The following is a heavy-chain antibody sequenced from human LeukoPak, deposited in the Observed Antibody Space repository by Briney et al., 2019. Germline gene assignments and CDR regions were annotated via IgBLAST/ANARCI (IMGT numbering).Heavy chain of an antibody. CDR2: INPSGGST. Sequence: GASVKVSCTASGYTFTSYYMHWVRQAPGQGLEWMGIINPSGGSTSYAQKFQGRVTMTRDTSTSTVYMELSSLRSEDTAVYYCARSGYYYDSSGYYSPWGQGTLVTVSS. CDR3: ARSGYYYDSSGYYSP. J-gene: IGHJ5*02. D-gene: IGHD3-22*01. V-gene: IGHV1-46*01. CDR1: GYTFTSYY.